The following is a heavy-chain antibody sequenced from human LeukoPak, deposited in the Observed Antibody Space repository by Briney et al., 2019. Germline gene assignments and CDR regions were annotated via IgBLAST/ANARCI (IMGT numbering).Heavy chain of an antibody. Sequence: PGGPLRLFCSPSGFTFNSYPVQWVRQSPGKGVEYVSCISRNGGSTYYADSVKGRFTISRDNSKNTLYLQMSSLRAEDTAVYYCVKESGFMVAPNSAFDIWGQGTMVTVSS. CDR3: VKESGFMVAPNSAFDI. CDR1: GFTFNSYP. V-gene: IGHV3-64D*06. J-gene: IGHJ3*02. CDR2: ISRNGGST. D-gene: IGHD4/OR15-4a*01.